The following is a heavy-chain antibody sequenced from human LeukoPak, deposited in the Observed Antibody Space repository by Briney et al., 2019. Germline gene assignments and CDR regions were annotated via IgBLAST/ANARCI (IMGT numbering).Heavy chain of an antibody. CDR2: IYSGDSDT. CDR1: GYRFTSYW. D-gene: IGHD1-7*01. J-gene: IGHJ4*02. V-gene: IGHV5-51*01. CDR3: ARHFGGWNYVYFDY. Sequence: GESLKISCKGSGYRFTSYWIGWVRQMPGKSLEWMGIIYSGDSDTRYSPSFQGQVTISADKSISTAYLQWSSLEASDTAMYYCARHFGGWNYVYFDYWGQGTLVTVSS.